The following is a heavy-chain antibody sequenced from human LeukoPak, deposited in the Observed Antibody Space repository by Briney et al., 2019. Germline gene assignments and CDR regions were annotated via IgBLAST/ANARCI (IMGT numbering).Heavy chain of an antibody. D-gene: IGHD3-22*01. V-gene: IGHV3-21*01. Sequence: GGSLRLSCAASGFTFSSYSMNWVRQAPGKGLEWVSSISSSSSYIYYADSVKGRFTISRDNAKNSLYLQMNSLRAEDTAVYYCARGPQVTSYYDSSGYYYEPPDYWGQGTLVTVSS. CDR3: ARGPQVTSYYDSSGYYYEPPDY. J-gene: IGHJ4*02. CDR2: ISSSSSYI. CDR1: GFTFSSYS.